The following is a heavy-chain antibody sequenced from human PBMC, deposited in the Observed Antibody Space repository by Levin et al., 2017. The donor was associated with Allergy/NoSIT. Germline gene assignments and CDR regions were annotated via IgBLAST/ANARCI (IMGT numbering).Heavy chain of an antibody. CDR2: IIPIFGTA. D-gene: IGHD2-2*01. Sequence: SVKVSCKASGGTFSSYAISWVRQAPGQGLEWMGGIIPIFGTANYAQKFQGRVTITADESTSTAYMELSSLRSEDTAVYYCAREDIVVVPAAMAYYYYGMDVWGQGTTVTVSS. V-gene: IGHV1-69*13. J-gene: IGHJ6*02. CDR3: AREDIVVVPAAMAYYYYGMDV. CDR1: GGTFSSYA.